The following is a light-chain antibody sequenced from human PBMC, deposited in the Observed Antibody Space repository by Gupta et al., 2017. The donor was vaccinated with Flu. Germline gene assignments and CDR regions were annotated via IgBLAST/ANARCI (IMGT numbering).Light chain of an antibody. V-gene: IGKV1-39*01. CDR1: QSISSY. J-gene: IGKJ4*01. CDR2: SAS. CDR3: QQSYTTPLT. Sequence: DIQITQSPSSLSASVGDRVTITCRASQSISSYLNWYQQTPGKAPKFLIYSASNLQSGVSSRFSGSGSGTDFTLTISSLQPEDFATYYCQQSYTTPLTFGGGTKVEMK.